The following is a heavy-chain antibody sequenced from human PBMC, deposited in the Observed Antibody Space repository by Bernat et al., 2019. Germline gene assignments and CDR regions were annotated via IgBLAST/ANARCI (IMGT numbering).Heavy chain of an antibody. CDR1: GFTFSSYS. Sequence: EVQLVESGGGLVKPGGSLRLSCAASGFTFSSYSMNWVRQAPGKGLEWVSSISSSSSYIYYADSVKGRFTISRDNAKNSLYLQMNSLRAEDTAVYYCAKEGTRIAARIFDYWGQGTLVTVSS. V-gene: IGHV3-21*01. J-gene: IGHJ4*02. D-gene: IGHD6-6*01. CDR3: AKEGTRIAARIFDY. CDR2: ISSSSSYI.